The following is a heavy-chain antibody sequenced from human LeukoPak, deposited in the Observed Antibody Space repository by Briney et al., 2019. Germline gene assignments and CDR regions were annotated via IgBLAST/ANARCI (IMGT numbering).Heavy chain of an antibody. CDR3: ARVSYYGSGLNWFDP. CDR1: GGSISSRSYY. V-gene: IGHV4-39*07. Sequence: PSETLSLTCTVSGGSISSRSYYWGWIRQPPGKGLEWIGSIYYSGSTYYNPSLKSRVTISVDTSKNQFSLKLSSVTAADTAVYYCARVSYYGSGLNWFDPWGQGTLVTVSS. D-gene: IGHD3-10*01. CDR2: IYYSGST. J-gene: IGHJ5*02.